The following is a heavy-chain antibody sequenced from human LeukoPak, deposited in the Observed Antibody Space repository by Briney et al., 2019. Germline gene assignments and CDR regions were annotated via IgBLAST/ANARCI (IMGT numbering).Heavy chain of an antibody. J-gene: IGHJ4*02. Sequence: GGSLKLSCAASGFTFSNAWMNWVRQAPGKGLEWVGRIKSKTDGGTTDYVAPVKGRFTISRDDSKNTLYLQMNSLKTEDTAVYYCTTGLIAAAGTGENDYWGQGTLVTVSS. D-gene: IGHD6-13*01. V-gene: IGHV3-15*01. CDR2: IKSKTDGGTT. CDR3: TTGLIAAAGTGENDY. CDR1: GFTFSNAW.